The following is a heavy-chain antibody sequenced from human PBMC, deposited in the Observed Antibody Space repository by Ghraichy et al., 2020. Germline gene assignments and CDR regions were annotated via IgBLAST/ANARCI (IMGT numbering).Heavy chain of an antibody. V-gene: IGHV3-30*18. CDR1: GFTFSSYG. CDR3: AKDRGDYTPWYY. Sequence: GALRLSCAASGFTFSSYGMHWVRQAPGKGLEWVAVISYDGSNKYYADSVKGRFTISRDNSKNTLYLQMNSLRAEDTAVYYCAKDRGDYTPWYYWGQGTLVTVSS. D-gene: IGHD4-17*01. CDR2: ISYDGSNK. J-gene: IGHJ4*02.